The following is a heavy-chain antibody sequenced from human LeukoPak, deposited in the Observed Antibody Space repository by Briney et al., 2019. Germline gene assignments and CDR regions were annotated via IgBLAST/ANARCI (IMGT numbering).Heavy chain of an antibody. V-gene: IGHV1-18*01. CDR3: ARVIGNYYDSSGYYVLAY. D-gene: IGHD3-22*01. CDR2: ISAYNGNT. J-gene: IGHJ4*02. Sequence: VASVKVSRKASGYTFTSYGISWVRQAPGQGLEWMGWISAYNGNTNYAQKLQGRVTMTTDTSTSTAYMELRSLRSDDTAVYYCARVIGNYYDSSGYYVLAYWGQGTLVTVSS. CDR1: GYTFTSYG.